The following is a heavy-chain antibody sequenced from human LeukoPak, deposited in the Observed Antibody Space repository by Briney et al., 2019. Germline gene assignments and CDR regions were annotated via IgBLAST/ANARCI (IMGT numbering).Heavy chain of an antibody. CDR3: ARDRTNWGIDF. Sequence: GGSLRLSCAASGFPFNNHHLNWVRQAPGRGLEWVSYISSSGSTIYYADSVKGRFTMSRDNAQNSLYLHMNSLRDEDTAVYYCARDRTNWGIDFWGQGTLVTVSS. D-gene: IGHD7-27*01. CDR1: GFPFNNHH. J-gene: IGHJ4*02. V-gene: IGHV3-48*02. CDR2: ISSSGSTI.